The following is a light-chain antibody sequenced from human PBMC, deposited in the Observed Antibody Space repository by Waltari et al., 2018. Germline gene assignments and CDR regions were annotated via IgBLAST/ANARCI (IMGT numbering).Light chain of an antibody. Sequence: QSALTQPASVSGSPGQSITISCSGTGSDVGVYNYVSWYQQHPGKAPKLMIYDVSNRPSGVSNRFSGSKSGNTASLTISGLQAEDEADYYCSSYTSSSTLVVFGGGTKLTVL. V-gene: IGLV2-14*03. CDR1: GSDVGVYNY. CDR2: DVS. CDR3: SSYTSSSTLVV. J-gene: IGLJ2*01.